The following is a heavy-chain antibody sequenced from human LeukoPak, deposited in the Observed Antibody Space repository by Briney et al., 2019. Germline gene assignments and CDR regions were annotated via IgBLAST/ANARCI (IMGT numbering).Heavy chain of an antibody. Sequence: SETLSLTCTVSGGSISSYYWSWIRQPAGKGLEWIGRIYTSGSTNYNPSLKGRVTMSVDTSKNQFSLKLSSVTAADTAVYYCARSPPGTWFYYMDVWGKGTTVTVS. D-gene: IGHD3-9*01. J-gene: IGHJ6*03. CDR2: IYTSGST. V-gene: IGHV4-4*07. CDR3: ARSPPGTWFYYMDV. CDR1: GGSISSYY.